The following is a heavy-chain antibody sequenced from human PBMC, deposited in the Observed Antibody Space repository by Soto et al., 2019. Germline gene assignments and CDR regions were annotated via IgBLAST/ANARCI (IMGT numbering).Heavy chain of an antibody. D-gene: IGHD6-19*01. Sequence: QLQLQESGPGLVKPSVTLSLTCSVSGASISTIIYYWGWIRQPPGKGLEWIGTIYYSGTTYYNPSLKSRVTISVDKSRNQFSLKLRSVTAADTAIYYCARRFEYSTGWYYFDYWGQGTLLTVSS. CDR3: ARRFEYSTGWYYFDY. J-gene: IGHJ4*02. V-gene: IGHV4-39*01. CDR1: GASISTIIYY. CDR2: IYYSGTT.